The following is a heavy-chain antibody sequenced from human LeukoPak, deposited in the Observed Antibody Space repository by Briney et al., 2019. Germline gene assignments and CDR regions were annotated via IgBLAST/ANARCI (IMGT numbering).Heavy chain of an antibody. D-gene: IGHD3-10*01. CDR1: GFTFSSYG. Sequence: SGRSLRLSCAASGFTFSSYGMHWVRQAPGKGLEWVAVIWYDGSNKYYADSVKGRFTISRDNSKNTRYLQMNSLRAEDTAVYYCARDQVDGSGNYGMDVWGKGTTVTVSS. V-gene: IGHV3-33*01. CDR3: ARDQVDGSGNYGMDV. CDR2: IWYDGSNK. J-gene: IGHJ6*04.